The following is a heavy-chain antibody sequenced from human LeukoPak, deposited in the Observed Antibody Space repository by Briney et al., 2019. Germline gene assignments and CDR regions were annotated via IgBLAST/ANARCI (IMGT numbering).Heavy chain of an antibody. J-gene: IGHJ4*02. CDR1: GGSISSYY. V-gene: IGHV4-59*01. D-gene: IGHD3-22*01. CDR3: ARGGQGYYDSSGYSTDSLDY. CDR2: IYYSGST. Sequence: PSETLSLTCTVSGGSISSYYWSWIRQPPGKGLEWIGYIYYSGSTNYNPSLKSRVTISVDTSKNQFSLKLSSVTAADTAVYYCARGGQGYYDSSGYSTDSLDYWGQGALVTVSS.